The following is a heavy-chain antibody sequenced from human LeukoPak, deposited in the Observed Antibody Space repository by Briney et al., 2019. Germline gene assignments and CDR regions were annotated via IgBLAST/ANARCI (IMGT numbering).Heavy chain of an antibody. CDR1: GFSFTNYW. Sequence: GGSLRLSCAASGFSFTNYWMSWVRQAPGKGLEWVANVKEDGTTKQYVDSVKGRFTISRDNAKNSLYLQMDSLRAEDTAVYYCVSQEVVPRWGQGTLVSVSS. J-gene: IGHJ4*02. V-gene: IGHV3-7*01. CDR2: VKEDGTTK. D-gene: IGHD2-15*01. CDR3: VSQEVVPR.